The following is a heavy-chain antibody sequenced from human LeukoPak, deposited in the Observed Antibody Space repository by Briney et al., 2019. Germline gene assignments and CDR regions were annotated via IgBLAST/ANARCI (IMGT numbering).Heavy chain of an antibody. CDR2: IYHSGST. V-gene: IGHV4-4*02. Sequence: SETLSLTCAVSGGSISSSNWWSWVRQPPGKGLEWIGEIYHSGSTNYNPSLKSRVTISVDKSKNQFSLKLSSVTAADTAVYYCASFLGYCTNGVCPTDYWGQGTLVTVSS. CDR3: ASFLGYCTNGVCPTDY. CDR1: GGSISSSNW. J-gene: IGHJ4*02. D-gene: IGHD2-8*01.